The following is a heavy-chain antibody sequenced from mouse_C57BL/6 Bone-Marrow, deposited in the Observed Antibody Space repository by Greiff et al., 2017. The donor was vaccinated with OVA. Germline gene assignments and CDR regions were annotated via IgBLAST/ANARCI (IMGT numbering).Heavy chain of an antibody. CDR3: AREPSSNYYYAMDY. Sequence: VQLQESGAELARPGASVKLSCKASGYTFTSYGISWVKQRTGQGLEWIGEKKKKKRNTYYNEKFKGKATLTADKSSSTAYMELRSLTSEDSAVYFCAREPSSNYYYAMDYWGQGTSVTVSS. CDR1: GYTFTSYG. CDR2: KKKKKRNT. J-gene: IGHJ4*01. V-gene: IGHV1-81*01.